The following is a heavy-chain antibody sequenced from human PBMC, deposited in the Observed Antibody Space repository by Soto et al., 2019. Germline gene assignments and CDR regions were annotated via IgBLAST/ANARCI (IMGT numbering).Heavy chain of an antibody. CDR3: ARGEHFDY. CDR1: GFTFSSYS. D-gene: IGHD2-21*01. V-gene: IGHV3-48*01. CDR2: ISSSSSTI. J-gene: IGHJ4*02. Sequence: GGSLRVSCAASGFTFSSYSMNWVRQAPGKGLEWVSYISSSSSTIYYADSVKGRFTISRDNAKNSLYLQMNSLRAEDTAVYYCARGEHFDYWGQGTLVTVSS.